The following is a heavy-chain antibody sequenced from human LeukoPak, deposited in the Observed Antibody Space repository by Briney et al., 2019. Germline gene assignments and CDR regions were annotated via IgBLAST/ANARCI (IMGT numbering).Heavy chain of an antibody. V-gene: IGHV4-59*08. CDR1: GGSLSSYY. CDR2: IYYSGST. CDR3: ARRVPGDYFDY. Sequence: SETLSLTCTVSGGSLSSYYWSWLRQPPGKGLEGIGDIYYSGSTNYNPSLNSRVTISVDTSKNQYSLKLRSVTAADTAVYYCARRVPGDYFDYCGQGTLVTVSS. J-gene: IGHJ4*02. D-gene: IGHD3-10*01.